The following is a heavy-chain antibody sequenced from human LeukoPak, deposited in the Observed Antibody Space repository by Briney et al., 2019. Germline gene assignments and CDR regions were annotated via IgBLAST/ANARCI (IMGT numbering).Heavy chain of an antibody. D-gene: IGHD1-14*01. V-gene: IGHV1-24*01. CDR2: FDPEDGET. CDR3: ATTTAPRHYRHLLDAFDI. Sequence: ASVKVSCKVSGYTLTELSMHWVRQAPGKGLEWMGGFDPEDGETIYAQKFQGRVTMTEDTSTDTAYMELSSLRSEDTAVYYCATTTAPRHYRHLLDAFDIWGQGTMVTVSS. CDR1: GYTLTELS. J-gene: IGHJ3*02.